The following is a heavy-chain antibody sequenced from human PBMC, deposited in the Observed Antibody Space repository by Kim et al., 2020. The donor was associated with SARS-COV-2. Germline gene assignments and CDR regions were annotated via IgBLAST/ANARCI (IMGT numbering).Heavy chain of an antibody. Sequence: GGSLRLSCAASGFTFSDAYMHWVRQAPGKGLEWVGRIKNKRDGGTSDYAAPVRGRFTISRDESRNTLHLQMNSLKTEDTALYFCHTKRGYVYGADYWGQGTLVTVSS. J-gene: IGHJ4*02. D-gene: IGHD5-18*01. V-gene: IGHV3-15*01. CDR2: IKNKRDGGTS. CDR1: GFTFSDAY. CDR3: HTKRGYVYGADY.